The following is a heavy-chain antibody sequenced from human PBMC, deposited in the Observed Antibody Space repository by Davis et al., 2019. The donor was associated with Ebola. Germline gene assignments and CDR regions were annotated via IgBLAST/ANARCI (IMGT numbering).Heavy chain of an antibody. J-gene: IGHJ6*03. CDR2: MNQDGSQI. V-gene: IGHV3-7*03. CDR1: GFSFRSFW. CDR3: TKDSQGPYKYHIDV. D-gene: IGHD5-24*01. Sequence: PRGSLRLSCEGSGFSFRSFWMSWVRQAPGKVLEWVANMNQDGSQIYYLGSVKGRFTISRDNARGSFFLQMNSLRAEDTALYYCTKDSQGPYKYHIDVWGKGTTVTVSS.